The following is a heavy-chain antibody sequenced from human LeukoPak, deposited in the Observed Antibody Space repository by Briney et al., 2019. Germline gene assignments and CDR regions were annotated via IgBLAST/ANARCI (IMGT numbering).Heavy chain of an antibody. CDR3: ARGVGTSSKYYYYGMDV. D-gene: IGHD2-2*01. J-gene: IGHJ6*02. CDR2: IYTSGST. V-gene: IGHV4-4*07. Sequence: SETLSLTCTVSGGSISSYYWSWIRQPAGKGLEWIGRIYTSGSTNYNPSLKSRVTMSVDTSKNQFSLKLSSVTAADTAVYYCARGVGTSSKYYYYGMDVWGQGTTVTVSS. CDR1: GGSISSYY.